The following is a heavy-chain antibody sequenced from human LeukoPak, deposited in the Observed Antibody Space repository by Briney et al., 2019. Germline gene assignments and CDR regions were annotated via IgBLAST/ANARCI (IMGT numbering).Heavy chain of an antibody. CDR1: GFTFSSYG. J-gene: IGHJ6*02. CDR2: ISYDGSNN. V-gene: IGHV3-30*18. D-gene: IGHD6-19*01. Sequence: GGSLRLSCAASGFTFSSYGMHWVRQAPGKGLKWVAVISYDGSNNHYADSVKGRFTISRDNSKNTLYLQMNSLRAEDTAVYYCAKDLPSVAGRYYYYGMDVWGQGTTVTVSS. CDR3: AKDLPSVAGRYYYYGMDV.